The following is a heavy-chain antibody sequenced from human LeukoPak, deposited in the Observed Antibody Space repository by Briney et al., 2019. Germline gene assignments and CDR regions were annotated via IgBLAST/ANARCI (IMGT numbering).Heavy chain of an antibody. CDR1: GFTFSSYS. J-gene: IGHJ6*03. Sequence: PGGSLRLSCAASGFTFSSYSMNWVRQAPGKGLEWVSSISSSSSYIYYADSVKGRFTISRDNAKNSLYLQMNSLRAEDTAVYYCAGNSGSYYGYYYYTDVWGKGTTVTVSS. D-gene: IGHD1-26*01. V-gene: IGHV3-21*01. CDR2: ISSSSSYI. CDR3: AGNSGSYYGYYYYTDV.